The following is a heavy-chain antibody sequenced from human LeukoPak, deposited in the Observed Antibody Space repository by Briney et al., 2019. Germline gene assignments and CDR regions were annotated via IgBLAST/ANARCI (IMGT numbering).Heavy chain of an antibody. CDR2: INWNGGST. CDR3: ASIGYCSSTSCAPIP. Sequence: GGSLRLSCAASGFTFDDYGMSWVRQAPGKGLEWVSGINWNGGSTGYADSVKGRFTISRDNAKNSLYLQMNSLRVEDTSLYHCASIGYCSSTSCAPIPWGQGTLVTVSS. CDR1: GFTFDDYG. D-gene: IGHD2-2*01. V-gene: IGHV3-20*01. J-gene: IGHJ5*02.